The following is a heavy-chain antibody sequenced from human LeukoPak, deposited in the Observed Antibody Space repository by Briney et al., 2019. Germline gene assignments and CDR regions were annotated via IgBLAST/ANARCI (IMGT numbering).Heavy chain of an antibody. CDR2: IYYSGIT. V-gene: IGHV4-31*03. CDR3: ARGRRGLGRFDY. D-gene: IGHD6-19*01. Sequence: SETLSLTCTVSGGSISSGGYYWSWIRQHPGKGLEWIGYIYYSGITYYNPSLKSRVTISVDTSKNQFSLKLSSVTAADTAVYYCARGRRGLGRFDYWGQGTLVTVSS. J-gene: IGHJ4*02. CDR1: GGSISSGGYY.